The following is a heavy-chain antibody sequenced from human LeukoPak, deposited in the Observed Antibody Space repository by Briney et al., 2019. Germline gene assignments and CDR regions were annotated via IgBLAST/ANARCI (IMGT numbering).Heavy chain of an antibody. CDR1: GYTFTSCD. CDR2: MNPNSGNT. Sequence: ASVKVSCKASGYTFTSCDVNWVRQATGQGLEWMGWMNPNSGNTGYGQSFQGRITMTRDISIGTAYMELSNLTSEDTAIYYCARGSSGRRDNWGQGTLVTVSA. D-gene: IGHD6-19*01. J-gene: IGHJ4*02. CDR3: ARGSSGRRDN. V-gene: IGHV1-8*01.